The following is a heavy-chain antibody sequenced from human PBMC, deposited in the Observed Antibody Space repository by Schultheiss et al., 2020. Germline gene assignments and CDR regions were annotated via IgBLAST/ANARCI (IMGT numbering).Heavy chain of an antibody. V-gene: IGHV4-34*01. CDR1: GGSFSGYY. Sequence: SETLSLTCAVYGGSFSGYYWSWIRQPPGKGLEWIGEINHSGSTNYNPSLKSRVTISVDTSKNQFSLKLSSVTAADTAVYYCARDRDIGADPDAFDIWGQGTMVTVSS. CDR3: ARDRDIGADPDAFDI. CDR2: INHSGST. D-gene: IGHD5-12*01. J-gene: IGHJ3*02.